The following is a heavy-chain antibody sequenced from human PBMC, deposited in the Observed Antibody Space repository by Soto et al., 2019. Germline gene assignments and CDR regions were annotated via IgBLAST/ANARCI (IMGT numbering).Heavy chain of an antibody. Sequence: SETLSLTCAVSGGSIGGAGYSWSWIRQPPGGGLDWIGYIYESGTILYNPSLKTRLTISLNWSDKQFSLTLNSVTAADTAVYYCARAQFYSGSGNYHNLMFDPWGQGTQVTVSS. CDR3: ARAQFYSGSGNYHNLMFDP. CDR1: GGSIGGAGYS. D-gene: IGHD3-10*01. J-gene: IGHJ5*02. CDR2: IYESGTI. V-gene: IGHV4-30-2*01.